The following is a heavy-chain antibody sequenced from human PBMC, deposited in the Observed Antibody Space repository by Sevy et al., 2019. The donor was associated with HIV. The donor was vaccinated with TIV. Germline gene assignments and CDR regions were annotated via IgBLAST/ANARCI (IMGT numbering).Heavy chain of an antibody. Sequence: GGSLRLSCAASGFTFGSYAMHWVRQAPGKGLEWVAVISYDGSNKYYADSVKGRFTISRDNSKNTLYLQMNSLRAEDTAVYYCARDKRAVVVPAATFDCWGQGTLVTVSS. J-gene: IGHJ4*02. V-gene: IGHV3-30-3*01. CDR1: GFTFGSYA. D-gene: IGHD2-2*01. CDR2: ISYDGSNK. CDR3: ARDKRAVVVPAATFDC.